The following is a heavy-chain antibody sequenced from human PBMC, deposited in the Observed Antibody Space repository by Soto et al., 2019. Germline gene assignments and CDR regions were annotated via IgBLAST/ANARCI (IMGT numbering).Heavy chain of an antibody. CDR3: AKGGSGSYSNAFDI. Sequence: PSETLSLTCTVSGGSISSSSYYWGWIRQPPGKGLEWIGSIYYSGSTYYNPSPKSRVTISVDTSKNQFSLKLSSVTAADTAVYYCAKGGSGSYSNAFDIWGQGTMVTVSS. J-gene: IGHJ3*02. CDR1: GGSISSSSYY. V-gene: IGHV4-39*01. CDR2: IYYSGST. D-gene: IGHD3-10*01.